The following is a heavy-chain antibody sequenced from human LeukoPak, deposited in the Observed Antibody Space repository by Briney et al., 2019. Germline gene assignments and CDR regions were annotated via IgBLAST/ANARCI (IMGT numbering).Heavy chain of an antibody. J-gene: IGHJ6*04. D-gene: IGHD3-10*01. Sequence: GASVKVSCKASGYTFTSYAMHWVRQAPGQRLEWMGWINAGNGNTKYSQKFQGRVTITRDTSASTAYMGLSSLRSEDTAVYYCARDVPMVRGVIINGMDVWGKGTTVTVSS. CDR1: GYTFTSYA. V-gene: IGHV1-3*01. CDR2: INAGNGNT. CDR3: ARDVPMVRGVIINGMDV.